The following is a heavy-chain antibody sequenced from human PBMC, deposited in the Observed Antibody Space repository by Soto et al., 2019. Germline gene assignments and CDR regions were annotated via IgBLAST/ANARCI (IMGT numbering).Heavy chain of an antibody. Sequence: VQLVESGGGLVQPGGSLRLSCAASGFTFSDYYMTWIRQGPGKGLEWVSYISSSGSAIYYADSVKGRFTISRDNAKNSLYLQMNSLRAEDTAVYYCARRAAGGRHFDCWGQGTLVTVSS. J-gene: IGHJ4*02. CDR3: ARRAAGGRHFDC. V-gene: IGHV3-11*01. CDR2: ISSSGSAI. D-gene: IGHD6-13*01. CDR1: GFTFSDYY.